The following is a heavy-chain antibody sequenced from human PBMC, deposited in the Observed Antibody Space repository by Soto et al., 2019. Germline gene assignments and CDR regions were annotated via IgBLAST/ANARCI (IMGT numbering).Heavy chain of an antibody. D-gene: IGHD3-10*01. Sequence: GESLKISCKGSGYRFTNFWIGWVRQMPGKGLEWMGIIYPDDSDTRYSPSFQGQVTISADKSISTAYVQWSRLKASDTAMYYCARGNGYNFYAAFDMWGQGTMVTV. V-gene: IGHV5-51*01. CDR3: ARGNGYNFYAAFDM. J-gene: IGHJ3*02. CDR2: IYPDDSDT. CDR1: GYRFTNFW.